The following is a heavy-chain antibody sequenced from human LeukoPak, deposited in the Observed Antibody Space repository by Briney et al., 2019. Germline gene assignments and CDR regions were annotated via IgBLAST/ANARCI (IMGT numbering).Heavy chain of an antibody. J-gene: IGHJ5*02. CDR3: ARYLVAANWFDP. V-gene: IGHV4-4*02. CDR2: IYHSGST. Sequence: SETLSLTCAVSGGSISSSNWWSWVRQPPGKGLEWIGEIYHSGSTNYNPSLKSRVTISVDKSKNQFSLKLSSATAADTAVYYCARYLVAANWFDPWGQGTLVTVSS. CDR1: GGSISSSNW. D-gene: IGHD2-2*01.